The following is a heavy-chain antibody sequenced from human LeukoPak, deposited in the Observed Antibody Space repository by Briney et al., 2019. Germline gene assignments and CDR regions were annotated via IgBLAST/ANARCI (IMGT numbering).Heavy chain of an antibody. CDR3: ARGEGWIDY. J-gene: IGHJ4*02. CDR2: INHSGST. V-gene: IGHV4-34*01. Sequence: SETLSLTCAVYGGSFSGYYWSWIRQPPGKGLGWIGEINHSGSTNYNPSLKSRVTISVDTSKNQFSLKLSSVTAADTAVYYCARGEGWIDYWGQGTLVTVSS. CDR1: GGSFSGYY. D-gene: IGHD5-24*01.